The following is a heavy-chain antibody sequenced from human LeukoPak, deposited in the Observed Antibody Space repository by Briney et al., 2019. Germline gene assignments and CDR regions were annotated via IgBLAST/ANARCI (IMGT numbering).Heavy chain of an antibody. Sequence: SETLSLTCTVSGGSISTTGHYWGWIRQPPGKGLDCIGSIYYSGSTYYNPSLKSRVTISVDTSKNQFSLKLSSVTAADTAVYYCARFGSNYFDYWGQGTLVTVSS. CDR2: IYYSGST. D-gene: IGHD3-3*01. V-gene: IGHV4-39*01. J-gene: IGHJ4*02. CDR3: ARFGSNYFDY. CDR1: GGSISTTGHY.